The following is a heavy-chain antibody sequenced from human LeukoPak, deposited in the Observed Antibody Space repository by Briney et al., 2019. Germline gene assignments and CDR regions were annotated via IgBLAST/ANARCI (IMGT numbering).Heavy chain of an antibody. CDR1: GYTFTGYY. CDR2: INPNSGGT. J-gene: IGHJ4*02. V-gene: IGHV1-2*06. CDR3: ARELTYYDFWSGYYGFDY. Sequence: ASVKVSCKASGYTFTGYYMHWVRQAPGQGLEWMGRINPNSGGTNYAQKFQGRVTMTRDTSISTAYMELSRLRSDDTAVYYCARELTYYDFWSGYYGFDYWGQGTLVTVSS. D-gene: IGHD3-3*01.